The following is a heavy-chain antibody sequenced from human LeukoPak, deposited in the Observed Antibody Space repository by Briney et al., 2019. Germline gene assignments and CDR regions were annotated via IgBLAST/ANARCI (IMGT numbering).Heavy chain of an antibody. Sequence: SETLSLTCAVSGGSISSGGYSWSWIRQPPGKGLEWIGYIYYSGSTYYNPSLKSRVTISVDTSKNQFSLKLSSVTAADTAVYYCARGHLTGYYILDYWGQGTLVTVSS. CDR1: GGSISSGGYS. CDR2: IYYSGST. J-gene: IGHJ4*02. CDR3: ARGHLTGYYILDY. V-gene: IGHV4-31*11. D-gene: IGHD3-9*01.